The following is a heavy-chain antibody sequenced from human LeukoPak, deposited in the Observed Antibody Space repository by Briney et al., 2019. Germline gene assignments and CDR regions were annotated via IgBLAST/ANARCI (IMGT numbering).Heavy chain of an antibody. CDR3: AREEESSSWYKY. CDR2: IYYSGST. V-gene: IGHV4-34*11. D-gene: IGHD6-13*01. J-gene: IGHJ4*02. Sequence: PSETLSLTCAVYGGSFSGYYWSWIRQPPGKGLEWIGYIYYSGSTNYNPSLKSRVTISVDTSKNQFSLKLSSVTAADTAVYYCAREEESSSWYKYWGQGTLVTVSS. CDR1: GGSFSGYY.